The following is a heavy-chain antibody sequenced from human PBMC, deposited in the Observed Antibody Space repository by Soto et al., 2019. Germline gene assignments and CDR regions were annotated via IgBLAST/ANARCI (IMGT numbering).Heavy chain of an antibody. V-gene: IGHV1-2*02. J-gene: IGHJ5*02. CDR2: INHNSGGT. Sequence: QVQPVQSGAEVKKPGASVKISCKASGHTFTGYYIHWVRQSPGQGLEWMGWINHNSGGTDYGQKFQGRVTMPRDTSISTVYMELTRLRSADTAVYYWASGKAIAAEIYNWFDPGGQGTLVTVSS. D-gene: IGHD2-15*01. CDR3: ASGKAIAAEIYNWFDP. CDR1: GHTFTGYY.